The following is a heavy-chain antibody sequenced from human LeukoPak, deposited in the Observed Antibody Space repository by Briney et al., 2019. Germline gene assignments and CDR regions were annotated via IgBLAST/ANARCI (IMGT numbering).Heavy chain of an antibody. J-gene: IGHJ4*02. CDR2: ISAYNGNT. CDR3: ARGGERITIFGVVITHNDY. CDR1: GYTFTSYG. Sequence: ASVKVSCKASGYTFTSYGISWVRQAPGQALEWMGWISAYNGNTNYAQKLQGRVTMTTDTSTSTAYMELRSLRSDDTAVYYCARGGERITIFGVVITHNDYWGQGTLVTVSS. V-gene: IGHV1-18*01. D-gene: IGHD3-3*01.